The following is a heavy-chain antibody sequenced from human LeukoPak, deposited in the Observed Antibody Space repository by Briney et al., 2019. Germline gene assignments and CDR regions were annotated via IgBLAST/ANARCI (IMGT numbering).Heavy chain of an antibody. CDR3: AKGGSGWGY. Sequence: PGGSLRLSCAASGFTFSGSAMHWVRQASGKGLEWVGRIRSKANSYATAYAASVKGRFTISRDDSKNTAYLQMNSLRAEDTAVYYCAKGGSGWGYWGQGTLVTVSS. CDR2: IRSKANSYAT. J-gene: IGHJ4*02. CDR1: GFTFSGSA. V-gene: IGHV3-73*01. D-gene: IGHD6-19*01.